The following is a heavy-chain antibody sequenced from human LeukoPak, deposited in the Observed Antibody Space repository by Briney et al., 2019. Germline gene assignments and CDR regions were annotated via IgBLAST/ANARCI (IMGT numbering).Heavy chain of an antibody. V-gene: IGHV3-23*01. CDR1: GFTFSSYA. J-gene: IGHJ4*02. Sequence: GRSLRLSCAASGFTFSSYAMSWVRQAPGKGLEWVSAISGSGGSTYYADSVKGRFTISRDNSKNTLYLQMNSLRAEDTAVYFCAKTSYDSSGYYYFDYWGQGTLVTVSS. D-gene: IGHD3-22*01. CDR3: AKTSYDSSGYYYFDY. CDR2: ISGSGGST.